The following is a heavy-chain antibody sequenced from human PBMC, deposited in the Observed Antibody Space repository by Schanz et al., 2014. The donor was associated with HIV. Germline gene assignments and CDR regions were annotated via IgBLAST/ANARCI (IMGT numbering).Heavy chain of an antibody. Sequence: QVQLVQSGAEVKKPGSSVKVSCKASGGTFSIYAISWVRQAPGQGLEWMGGIIPIFGTANSAQRFQGRVTITADKSTSTAYMELSRLRSEDTAVYYCAREKFSTLTGYPQNAFDIWGQGTMVTVSS. CDR2: IIPIFGTA. J-gene: IGHJ3*02. CDR3: AREKFSTLTGYPQNAFDI. CDR1: GGTFSIYA. D-gene: IGHD3-9*01. V-gene: IGHV1-69*06.